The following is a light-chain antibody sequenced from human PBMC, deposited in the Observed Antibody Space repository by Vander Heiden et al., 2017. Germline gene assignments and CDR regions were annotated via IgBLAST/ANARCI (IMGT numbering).Light chain of an antibody. J-gene: IGLJ3*02. CDR2: NNN. Sequence: QPLLTHPPPASGTPRQTVTIPCSGSSPNIGNNAVHCYQQLQRKVPNLPTHNNNRRPSGVPARCFGSKSGTTASLPISGLKSADEADYHYATWDGSLNVVFGGGTKLTVL. V-gene: IGLV1-44*01. CDR1: SPNIGNNA. CDR3: ATWDGSLNVV.